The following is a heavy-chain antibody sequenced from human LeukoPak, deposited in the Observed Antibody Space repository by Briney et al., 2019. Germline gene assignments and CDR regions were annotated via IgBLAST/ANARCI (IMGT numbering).Heavy chain of an antibody. V-gene: IGHV3-30*18. Sequence: GRSLRLSCAASGFTFSSYGMQWVRQAPGKGLEWVAVISYDGSNKYYADSVKGRFTISRDNSKNTLYLQMNSLRAEDTAVYYCAKSLHKIQLWLGGYWGQRTLVTVSS. CDR1: GFTFSSYG. CDR3: AKSLHKIQLWLGGY. J-gene: IGHJ4*02. CDR2: ISYDGSNK. D-gene: IGHD5-18*01.